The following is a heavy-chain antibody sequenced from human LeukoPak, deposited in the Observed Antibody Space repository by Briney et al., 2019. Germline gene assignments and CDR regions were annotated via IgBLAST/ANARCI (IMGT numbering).Heavy chain of an antibody. CDR2: ISGSGGST. J-gene: IGHJ4*02. V-gene: IGHV3-23*01. CDR1: GFTFNNYA. D-gene: IGHD3-22*01. CDR3: ARDGYYYDSSGYLIDY. Sequence: PGGSLRLSCAASGFTFNNYAMSWVRQAPGKGLEWVSAISGSGGSTYYADSVKGRFTISRDISKNTLYLQMNSLRAEDTAVYYCARDGYYYDSSGYLIDYWGQGTLVTVSS.